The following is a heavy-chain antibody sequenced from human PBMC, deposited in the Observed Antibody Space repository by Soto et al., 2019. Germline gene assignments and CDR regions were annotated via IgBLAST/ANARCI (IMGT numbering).Heavy chain of an antibody. CDR3: ARDYYYGSGSYPYFDY. J-gene: IGHJ4*02. CDR1: GYTFTSYA. D-gene: IGHD3-10*01. CDR2: INAGNGNT. Sequence: ASVKVSCKASGYTFTSYAMHWVRQAPGQRLEWMGWINAGNGNTKYSQKFQGRVTITRDTSASTAYMELSSLRSEDTAVYYCARDYYYGSGSYPYFDYWGQGTLVTVSS. V-gene: IGHV1-3*01.